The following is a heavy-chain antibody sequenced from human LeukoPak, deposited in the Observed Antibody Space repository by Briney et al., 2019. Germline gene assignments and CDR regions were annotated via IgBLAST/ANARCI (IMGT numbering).Heavy chain of an antibody. CDR1: GYTFISYN. D-gene: IGHD2-8*01. V-gene: IGHV1-8*03. J-gene: IGHJ4*02. CDR2: VNPRSGDA. Sequence: ASVRVSCKASGYTFISYNINWLRQATGQGFEWMGWVNPRSGDAGYLQKFQGRLTITRDSSIDTAYMDLSGLSSEDTAVYYCARGVPLGYCTYGVCYPPYYFDYWGQGTLVTASS. CDR3: ARGVPLGYCTYGVCYPPYYFDY.